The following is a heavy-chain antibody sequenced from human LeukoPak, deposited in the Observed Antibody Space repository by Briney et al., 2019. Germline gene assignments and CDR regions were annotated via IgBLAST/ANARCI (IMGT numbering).Heavy chain of an antibody. V-gene: IGHV4-59*08. J-gene: IGHJ4*02. CDR1: GGSFSGYY. D-gene: IGHD5-18*01. CDR2: IYYTGST. CDR3: ARHGRSGYSIDWPALDY. Sequence: PSETLSLTCAVYGGSFSGYYWSWIRQPPGKGLEWIGYIYYTGSTNYSPSLKSRVTISVDTSKNQFSLKLSSVTAEDTAVYYCARHGRSGYSIDWPALDYWGQGSLVTVSS.